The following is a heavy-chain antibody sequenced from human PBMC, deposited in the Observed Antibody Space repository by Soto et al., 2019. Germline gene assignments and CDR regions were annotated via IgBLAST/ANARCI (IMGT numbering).Heavy chain of an antibody. CDR2: ITWNSDNI. J-gene: IGHJ4*02. V-gene: IGHV3-9*01. CDR3: GKGLSIAAIDY. D-gene: IGHD6-13*01. CDR1: GFTFDDYA. Sequence: EVQLVESGGGLVQPGRSLRLSCTASGFTFDDYAMHWVRQAPGKGLEWVSGITWNSDNIGYADSVRGRFTISRDNARNSLYLQMNSLRAEDTALYFCGKGLSIAAIDYWGQGTLVTASS.